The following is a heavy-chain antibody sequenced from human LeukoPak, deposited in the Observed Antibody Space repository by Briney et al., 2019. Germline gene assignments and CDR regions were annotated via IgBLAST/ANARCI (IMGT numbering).Heavy chain of an antibody. D-gene: IGHD3-9*01. CDR3: ARDKFGNYDILTGYSLFDY. V-gene: IGHV7-4-1*02. CDR2: INTNTGNP. CDR1: GYTFTSYA. J-gene: IGHJ4*02. Sequence: ASVKVSCKASGYTFTSYAMNWVRQAPGQGLEWMGWINTNTGNPTYAQGFAGWFVFSLDTSVSTAYLQISSLKAEDTAVYYCARDKFGNYDILTGYSLFDYWGQGTLVSVAS.